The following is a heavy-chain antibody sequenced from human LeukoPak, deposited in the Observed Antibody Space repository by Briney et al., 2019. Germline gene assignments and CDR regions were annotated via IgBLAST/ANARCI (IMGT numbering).Heavy chain of an antibody. D-gene: IGHD3-22*01. J-gene: IGHJ6*02. CDR1: GGSISSYY. CDR3: ARESGSNYYYYGMDV. Sequence: SETLSLTCTVSGGSISSYYWGWIRQPPGKGLGWIGYIYYSGSTNYNPSLKSRVTISVDTSKNQFSLKLSSVTAADTAVYYCARESGSNYYYYGMDVWGQGTTVTVSS. V-gene: IGHV4-59*01. CDR2: IYYSGST.